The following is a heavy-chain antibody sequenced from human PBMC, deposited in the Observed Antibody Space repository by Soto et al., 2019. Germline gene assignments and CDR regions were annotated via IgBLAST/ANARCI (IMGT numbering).Heavy chain of an antibody. Sequence: PSETLSLTCTVSGGSISSYYWSWIRQPPGKGLEWIGYIYYSGSTNYNPSLKSRVTISVDTSKNQFSLKLSSVTAADTAVYYCGRAHRDLQQLVHYYYSMDVWGQGNTVTVSS. J-gene: IGHJ6*02. CDR3: GRAHRDLQQLVHYYYSMDV. V-gene: IGHV4-59*12. CDR1: GGSISSYY. D-gene: IGHD6-13*01. CDR2: IYYSGST.